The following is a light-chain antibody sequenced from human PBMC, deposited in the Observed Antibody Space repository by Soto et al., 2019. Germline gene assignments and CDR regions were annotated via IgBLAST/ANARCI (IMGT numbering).Light chain of an antibody. CDR1: SGHSSYA. CDR2: LNSDGSH. J-gene: IGLJ2*01. CDR3: QTWGSGPVV. Sequence: QLVLTQSPSASASLGASVKLTCTLSSGHSSYAIAWHQQQPEKGPRYLMKLNSDGSHSKGDGIPDRFSGSSSGAERYLTIPSLQSEDEADYYCQTWGSGPVVFGGGTKPTVL. V-gene: IGLV4-69*01.